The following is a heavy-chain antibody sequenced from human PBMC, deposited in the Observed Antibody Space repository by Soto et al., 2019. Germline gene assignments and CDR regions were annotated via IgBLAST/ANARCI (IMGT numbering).Heavy chain of an antibody. D-gene: IGHD4-17*01. CDR1: GFTFSDHY. V-gene: IGHV3-72*01. CDR3: ARDPLYGDAFDI. J-gene: IGHJ3*02. Sequence: GGSLRLSCAASGFTFSDHYMDWVRQAPGKGLEWVGRTRNKANSYTTEYAASVKGRFTISRDDSKNSLYLQMNSLKTEDTAVYYCARDPLYGDAFDIWGQGTMVTVSS. CDR2: TRNKANSYTT.